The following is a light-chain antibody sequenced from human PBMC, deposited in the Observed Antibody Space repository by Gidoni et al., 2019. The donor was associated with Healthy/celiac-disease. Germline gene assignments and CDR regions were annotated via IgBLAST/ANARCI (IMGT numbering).Light chain of an antibody. Sequence: QSVLTQPPSASGTPGPGVTISCSGSSPNIGSNTVNWSQPLPGTAPKLLIYSNNQRPSGVPDRFSGSKSGTSASLAISGLQSEDEADYYCAAWDDSLNGWVFGGGTKLTVL. V-gene: IGLV1-44*01. J-gene: IGLJ3*02. CDR2: SNN. CDR3: AAWDDSLNGWV. CDR1: SPNIGSNT.